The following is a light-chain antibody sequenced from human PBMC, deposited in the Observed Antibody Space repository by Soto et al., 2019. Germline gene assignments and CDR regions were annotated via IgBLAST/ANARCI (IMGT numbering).Light chain of an antibody. V-gene: IGKV1-39*01. J-gene: IGKJ3*01. CDR3: HQSYSTPYT. Sequence: DLLMTQSPSSLSASVGDRVTITCRASQSISSYLNWYQQKPGKAPKLLIYAASSLQSGVPSRFSGSGSGTEFALNVSSLQPEDFATYYCHQSYSTPYTFGPGTKVHIK. CDR2: AAS. CDR1: QSISSY.